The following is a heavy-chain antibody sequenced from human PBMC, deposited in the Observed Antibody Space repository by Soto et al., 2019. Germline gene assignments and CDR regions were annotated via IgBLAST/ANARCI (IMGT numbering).Heavy chain of an antibody. CDR1: GVSMKSFY. CDR2: VFYSGST. D-gene: IGHD2-21*02. J-gene: IGHJ6*02. V-gene: IGHV4-59*01. CDR3: ARDLWGYCGTDCYPLDV. Sequence: SETLSLTCTVSGVSMKSFYWSWIRQPPGKGLEWIGYVFYSGSTNYNPSLKSRVTISLDTSKNQFSLKLNSVTAADTAVYYCARDLWGYCGTDCYPLDVWGQGTTVTVSS.